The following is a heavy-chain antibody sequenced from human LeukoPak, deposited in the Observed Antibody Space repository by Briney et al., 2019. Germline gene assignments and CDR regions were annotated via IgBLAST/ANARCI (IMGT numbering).Heavy chain of an antibody. J-gene: IGHJ4*02. D-gene: IGHD1-26*01. CDR2: INPSGGST. Sequence: ASVSVSCKASGYTFTSYYMHWVRQAPGQGLEWVGIINPSGGSTSYAQKFQGRVTMTSDTSTSTVYMELSSLRSEDTAVYYCARSLVGATPFDYWGQGTLVTVSS. CDR3: ARSLVGATPFDY. CDR1: GYTFTSYY. V-gene: IGHV1-46*01.